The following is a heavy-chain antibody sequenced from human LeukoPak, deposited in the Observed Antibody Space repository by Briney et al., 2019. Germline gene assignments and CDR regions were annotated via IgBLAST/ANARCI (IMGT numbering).Heavy chain of an antibody. CDR2: IGTAGDT. V-gene: IGHV3-13*01. J-gene: IGHJ2*01. Sequence: GGSLRLSCAASGFTFSSYDMHWVRQATGKGLEWVSAIGTAGDTYYPGSVKGRFTISRENAKNSLYLQMNSLRAGDTAVYYCARATIVVSKEGYWYFDLWGRGTLVTVSS. CDR1: GFTFSSYD. D-gene: IGHD3-22*01. CDR3: ARATIVVSKEGYWYFDL.